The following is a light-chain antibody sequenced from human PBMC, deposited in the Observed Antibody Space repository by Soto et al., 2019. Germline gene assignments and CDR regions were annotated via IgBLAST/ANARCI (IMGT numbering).Light chain of an antibody. V-gene: IGKV3-11*01. CDR2: DAS. CDR1: QSVSSY. CDR3: QQRSNWPLYT. J-gene: IGKJ2*01. Sequence: EIVLTQSPATLSLSPGERATLSCRASQSVSSYLAWYQQKPGQAPRLLIYDASNRASGLPARFSGSGSGTDFPLTISSLEHEDFAVYYCQQRSNWPLYTFGQGTKLEIK.